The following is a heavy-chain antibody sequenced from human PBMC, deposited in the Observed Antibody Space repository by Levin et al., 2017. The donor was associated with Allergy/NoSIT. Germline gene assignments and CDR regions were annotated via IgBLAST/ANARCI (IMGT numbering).Heavy chain of an antibody. D-gene: IGHD3-3*01. CDR1: GGSISSGDYY. V-gene: IGHV4-30-4*01. CDR2: IYYSGST. J-gene: IGHJ4*02. CDR3: ARVTGDFWSGSPFDY. Sequence: SETLSLTCTVSGGSISSGDYYWSWIRQPPGKGLEWIGYIYYSGSTYYNPSLKSRVTISVDTSKNQFSLKLSSVTAADTAVYYCARVTGDFWSGSPFDYWGQGTLVTVSS.